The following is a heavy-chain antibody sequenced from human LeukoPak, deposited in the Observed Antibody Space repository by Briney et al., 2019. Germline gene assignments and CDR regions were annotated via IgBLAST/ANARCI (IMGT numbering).Heavy chain of an antibody. CDR1: GFSFSSYG. CDR3: ARADVWIQLWSEPHAFDI. Sequence: RSLRLSCAASGFSFSSYGMHWVRQAPGKGLEWVAVTAYDGSNEQYVDPVKGRFTISRDNSKNTLYLQMNSLRAEDTAVYYCARADVWIQLWSEPHAFDIWGQGTTVTVSS. V-gene: IGHV3-30*03. J-gene: IGHJ3*02. CDR2: TAYDGSNE. D-gene: IGHD5-18*01.